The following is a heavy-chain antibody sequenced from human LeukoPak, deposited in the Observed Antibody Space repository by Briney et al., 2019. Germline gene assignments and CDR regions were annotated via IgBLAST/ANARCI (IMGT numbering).Heavy chain of an antibody. CDR2: ISWNSGSI. D-gene: IGHD2-2*01. V-gene: IGHV3-9*01. Sequence: SLRLSCAASGFTFDDYAMHWVRQAPGKGLEWVSGISWNSGSIGYADSVKGRFTISRGNAKNSLYLQMNSLRAEDTALYYCAAVVSPYRLYSWFDPWGQGTLVTVSS. J-gene: IGHJ5*02. CDR1: GFTFDDYA. CDR3: AAVVSPYRLYSWFDP.